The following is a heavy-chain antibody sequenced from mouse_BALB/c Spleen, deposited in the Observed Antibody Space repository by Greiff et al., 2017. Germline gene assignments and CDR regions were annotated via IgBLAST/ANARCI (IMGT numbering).Heavy chain of an antibody. J-gene: IGHJ4*01. CDR2: IWSGGST. V-gene: IGHV2-2*02. CDR1: GFSLTSYG. CDR3: ARSQGYGVYYAMDY. D-gene: IGHD2-2*01. Sequence: QVQLKESGPGLVQPSQSLSITCTVSGFSLTSYGVHWVRQSPGKGLEWLGVIWSGGSTDYNAAFISRLSISKDNSKSQVFFKMNSLQANDTAIYYCARSQGYGVYYAMDYWGQGTSVTVSS.